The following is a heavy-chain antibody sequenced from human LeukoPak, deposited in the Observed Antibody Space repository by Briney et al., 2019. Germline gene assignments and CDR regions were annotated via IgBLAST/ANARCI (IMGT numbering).Heavy chain of an antibody. D-gene: IGHD3-10*01. CDR3: ARGPRTHYYGSGSYRAFDI. CDR2: INHSGST. J-gene: IGHJ3*02. Sequence: SETLSLTCAVYGGSFSGYYWSWIRQPPGKGLEWIGEINHSGSTNHNPPLKSRVTISVDTSKNQFSLKLSSVTAADTAVYYCARGPRTHYYGSGSYRAFDIWGQGTMVTVSS. CDR1: GGSFSGYY. V-gene: IGHV4-34*01.